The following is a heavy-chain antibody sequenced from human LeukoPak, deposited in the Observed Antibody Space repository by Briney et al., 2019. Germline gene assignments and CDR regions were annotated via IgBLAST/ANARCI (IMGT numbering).Heavy chain of an antibody. J-gene: IGHJ3*02. CDR1: GYTFTSYY. D-gene: IGHD3-22*01. CDR2: INPSGGST. V-gene: IGHV1-46*01. Sequence: ASVKVPCKASGYTFTSYYMHWVRQAPGQGLEWMGIINPSGGSTSYAQKFQGRVTMTRDMSTSTVYMELSSLRSADTAVYYCASEYKYDSSGANAFDIWGQGTMVTVSS. CDR3: ASEYKYDSSGANAFDI.